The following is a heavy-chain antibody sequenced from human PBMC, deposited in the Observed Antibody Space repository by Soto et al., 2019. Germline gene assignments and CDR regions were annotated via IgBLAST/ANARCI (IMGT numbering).Heavy chain of an antibody. D-gene: IGHD2-2*01. V-gene: IGHV3-23*01. CDR1: GFAFNSYA. Sequence: SLRLSCAASGFAFNSYAMSWVRQAPGKGLEWVSAISGSGGSTYYADSVKGRFTISRDNSKNTLYLQMNSLRAEDTAVYYCAKDPLGGAVVLQGDRIDGGGQGTVVTVS. J-gene: IGHJ4*02. CDR3: AKDPLGGAVVLQGDRIDG. CDR2: ISGSGGST.